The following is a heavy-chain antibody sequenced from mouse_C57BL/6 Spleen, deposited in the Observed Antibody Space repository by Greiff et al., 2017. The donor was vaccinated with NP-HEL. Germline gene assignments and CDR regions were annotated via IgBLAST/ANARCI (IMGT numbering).Heavy chain of an antibody. D-gene: IGHD2-3*01. CDR1: GYTFTDYY. V-gene: IGHV1-26*01. J-gene: IGHJ3*01. CDR3: ARGYGYYQAWFAY. CDR2: INPNNGGT. Sequence: EVQLQQSGPELVKPGASVKISCKASGYTFTDYYMNWVKQSHGKSLEWIGDINPNNGGTSYNQKFKGKATLTVDKSSSTAYMELRSLTSEDSAVYYCARGYGYYQAWFAYWGQGTLVTVSA.